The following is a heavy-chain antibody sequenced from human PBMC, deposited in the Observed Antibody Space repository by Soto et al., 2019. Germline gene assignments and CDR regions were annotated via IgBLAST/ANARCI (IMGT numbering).Heavy chain of an antibody. Sequence: EASVKVSCKASGYTFTGYYMHWVRQAPGQGLEWMGWINPNSGGTNYAQKFQGWVTMTRDTSISTAYMELSRLRAEDTAVYYCARGFGSSFGNWFDPWGQGTLVTVSS. D-gene: IGHD6-13*01. CDR3: ARGFGSSFGNWFDP. J-gene: IGHJ5*02. V-gene: IGHV1-2*04. CDR2: INPNSGGT. CDR1: GYTFTGYY.